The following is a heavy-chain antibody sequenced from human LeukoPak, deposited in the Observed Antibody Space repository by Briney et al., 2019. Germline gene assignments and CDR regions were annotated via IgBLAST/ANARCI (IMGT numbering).Heavy chain of an antibody. D-gene: IGHD3-9*01. CDR3: ASRGDYDILTGYQHHIDY. V-gene: IGHV4-34*01. CDR2: INHSGRT. J-gene: IGHJ4*02. CDR1: GGSFSGYY. Sequence: PSETLSLTCAVYGGSFSGYYWSWIRQSPGKGLEWIGEINHSGRTNYNPSLKSRVTISVDTSKNQFSLKLSSVTAADTAVYYCASRGDYDILTGYQHHIDYWGQGTLVTVSS.